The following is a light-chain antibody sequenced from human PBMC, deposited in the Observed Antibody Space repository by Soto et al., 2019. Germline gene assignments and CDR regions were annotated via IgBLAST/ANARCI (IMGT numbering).Light chain of an antibody. CDR3: QQANSFPST. CDR1: QGISSC. Sequence: DIQMTQSPSSVSASVGDRVTITCRASQGISSCLAWYQQKPGKAPKLLIYAASSLQSGVPSRFSGSGSGTDVTLTIISLQPEDFATYYCQQANSFPSTFGQGTKLEIK. J-gene: IGKJ2*01. V-gene: IGKV1-12*02. CDR2: AAS.